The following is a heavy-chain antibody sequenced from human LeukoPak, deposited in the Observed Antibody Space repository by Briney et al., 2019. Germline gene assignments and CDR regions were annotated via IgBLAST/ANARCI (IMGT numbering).Heavy chain of an antibody. Sequence: SETLSLTCTVSGGSISSGDYYWSWIRQPPGKGLEWIGYIYYSGSTYYNPSLKSRVTISVDTSKNQFSLKLSSVTAADTAVYYCARGGWLRLNWFDPWGQGTLVTVSS. J-gene: IGHJ5*02. V-gene: IGHV4-30-4*01. D-gene: IGHD5-12*01. CDR2: IYYSGST. CDR3: ARGGWLRLNWFDP. CDR1: GGSISSGDYY.